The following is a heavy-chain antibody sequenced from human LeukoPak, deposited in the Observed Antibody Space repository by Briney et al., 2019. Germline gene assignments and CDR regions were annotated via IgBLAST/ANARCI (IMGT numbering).Heavy chain of an antibody. CDR2: ISTSSSTI. V-gene: IGHV3-48*01. Sequence: PGGSLRLSCAASGFTFSSYSMNWVRQAPGKGLEWVSYISTSSSTIYYADSVKGRFTNSRDNAKDSLYLQMNSLRAEDTAVYYCARGPGSMDVWGQGTTVTVSS. CDR3: ARGPGSMDV. CDR1: GFTFSSYS. J-gene: IGHJ6*02.